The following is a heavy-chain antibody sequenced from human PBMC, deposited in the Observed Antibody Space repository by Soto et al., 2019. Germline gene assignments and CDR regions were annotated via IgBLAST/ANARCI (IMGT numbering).Heavy chain of an antibody. Sequence: KESGPVLVKPTETLTLTCTVSGFSLNHPRMGVSWIRQPPGKALEWLAHISSSDEKSYSTSLSSRLTIPKDTSESQVVLTMTNMDPVDTATYYCARMLYYAMEVWGQGTTVAVSS. J-gene: IGHJ6*02. V-gene: IGHV2-26*01. CDR1: GFSLNHPRMG. CDR3: ARMLYYAMEV. CDR2: ISSSDEK.